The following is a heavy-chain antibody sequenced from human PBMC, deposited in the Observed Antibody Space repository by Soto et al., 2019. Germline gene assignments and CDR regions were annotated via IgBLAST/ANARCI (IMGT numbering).Heavy chain of an antibody. CDR1: GGSIRSDGFY. J-gene: IGHJ6*02. CDR3: ARGPKNLGGSFYYGMDV. CDR2: IYYSGST. Sequence: LSLTCTVSGGSIRSDGFYWTWVRHLPGKGLEWVGFIYYSGSTYYNPSLKSRITISMDSSRNQFFLRLSSVTAADMAVYYCARGPKNLGGSFYYGMDVWGQGTTVTVSS. V-gene: IGHV4-31*03.